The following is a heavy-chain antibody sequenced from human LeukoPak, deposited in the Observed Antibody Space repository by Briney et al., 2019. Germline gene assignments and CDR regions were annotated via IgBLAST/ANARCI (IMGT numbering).Heavy chain of an antibody. CDR3: AKVYSSSWYGWSDY. Sequence: GGSLRLSCVGSGFTFDDYSIHWVRQAPGKGLEWVSGISWNSGSIGYADSVKGRFTISRDNAKNSLYLQMNSLRAEDMALYYCAKVYSSSWYGWSDYWGQGTLVTVSS. V-gene: IGHV3-9*03. CDR2: ISWNSGSI. D-gene: IGHD6-13*01. CDR1: GFTFDDYS. J-gene: IGHJ4*02.